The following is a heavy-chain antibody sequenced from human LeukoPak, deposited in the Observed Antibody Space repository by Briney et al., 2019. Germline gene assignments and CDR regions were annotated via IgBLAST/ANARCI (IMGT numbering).Heavy chain of an antibody. CDR1: GGTFISYA. J-gene: IGHJ4*02. CDR2: IIHIFGTA. CDR3: AGEPRAGTGGFDY. V-gene: IGHV1-69*05. Sequence: SVKVSCKASGGTFISYAISWVRQAPGQGLEWMGGIIHIFGTANYAQKFQGRVTITTDESTRTAYMELSSLRSEDTAVYYCAGEPRAGTGGFDYWGQGTLVTVSS. D-gene: IGHD1-14*01.